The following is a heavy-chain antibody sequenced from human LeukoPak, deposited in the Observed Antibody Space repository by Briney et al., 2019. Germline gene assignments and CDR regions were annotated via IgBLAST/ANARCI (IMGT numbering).Heavy chain of an antibody. CDR1: GFTFSSYW. D-gene: IGHD6-19*01. Sequence: PGESLRLSCAASGFTFSSYWMSWVRQAPGKGLEWVASLKQDGSEKYYVDSVKGRFTISRDNAKTSLYLQMNSLRAEDTAVYYCARQIGWRDAFDIWGQGTVVIVSS. CDR3: ARQIGWRDAFDI. V-gene: IGHV3-7*01. CDR2: LKQDGSEK. J-gene: IGHJ3*02.